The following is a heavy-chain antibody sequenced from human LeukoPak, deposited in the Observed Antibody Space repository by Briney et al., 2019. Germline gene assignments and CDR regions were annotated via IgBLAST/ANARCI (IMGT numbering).Heavy chain of an antibody. V-gene: IGHV4-34*01. CDR1: GFTFSSYW. Sequence: PGGSLRLSCEASGFTFSSYWMTWVRQPPGKGLEWIGEVNHSGSTNYNPSLKSRVTISVDTSKNQFSLKLSSVTAADTAVYYCARPKGSSPRGTWFDPWGQGTLVTVSS. D-gene: IGHD6-13*01. J-gene: IGHJ5*02. CDR3: ARPKGSSPRGTWFDP. CDR2: VNHSGST.